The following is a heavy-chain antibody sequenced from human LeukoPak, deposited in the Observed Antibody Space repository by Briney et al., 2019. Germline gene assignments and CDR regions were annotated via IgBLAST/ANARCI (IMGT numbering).Heavy chain of an antibody. Sequence: SETLSLTCTVSGGSISSSSYYWGWIRQPPGKGLEWIGEINHSGNTNYSPSLKSRVTMSTDKSKNEFSLRLTSVTAADTAVYYCARAGVWLPAVWGQGTLVTVSS. CDR1: GGSISSSSYY. CDR2: INHSGNT. CDR3: ARAGVWLPAV. V-gene: IGHV4-39*07. D-gene: IGHD3-9*01. J-gene: IGHJ4*02.